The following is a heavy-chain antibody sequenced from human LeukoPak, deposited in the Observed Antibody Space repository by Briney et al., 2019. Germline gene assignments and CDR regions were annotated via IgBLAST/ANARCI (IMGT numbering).Heavy chain of an antibody. V-gene: IGHV3-11*01. CDR2: ISSSGTTK. CDR3: ARVTPPDYYVSTSPWYFDL. CDR1: GFTFSDDF. D-gene: IGHD3-10*02. Sequence: GGSLRLSCAASGFTFSDDFMTWIRQAPGKGLEWISYISSSGTTKSYADSVKGRFTISRNNAKNSLYLQMNSLRAEDTAVYYCARVTPPDYYVSTSPWYFDLWGRGTPVAVSS. J-gene: IGHJ2*01.